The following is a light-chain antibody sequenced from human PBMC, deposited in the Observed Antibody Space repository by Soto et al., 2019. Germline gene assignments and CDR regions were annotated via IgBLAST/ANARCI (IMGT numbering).Light chain of an antibody. CDR3: SSYAGGNYVL. CDR1: SNDVGGYNY. CDR2: EVT. J-gene: IGLJ2*01. Sequence: QSALTQPPSASGSPGQSVTISCTGTSNDVGGYNYVSWYQQHPGKAPKLMVSEVTKRPSGVPDRFSGSKSGNTASLTVSGLQAEDEADYYSSSYAGGNYVLFGGGTKVTVL. V-gene: IGLV2-8*01.